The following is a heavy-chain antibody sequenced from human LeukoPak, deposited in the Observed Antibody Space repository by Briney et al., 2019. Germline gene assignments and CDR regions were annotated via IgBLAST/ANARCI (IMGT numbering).Heavy chain of an antibody. J-gene: IGHJ3*02. D-gene: IGHD6-6*01. Sequence: SVKVSCKASGGTFTSYAISRVRQAPGQGLEWMGRIIPILGIANYAQKFQGRVTITADKSTSTAYMELSSLRSEDTAVYYCARPLRDSSSSRNDAFDIWGQGTMVTVSS. V-gene: IGHV1-69*04. CDR1: GGTFTSYA. CDR3: ARPLRDSSSSRNDAFDI. CDR2: IIPILGIA.